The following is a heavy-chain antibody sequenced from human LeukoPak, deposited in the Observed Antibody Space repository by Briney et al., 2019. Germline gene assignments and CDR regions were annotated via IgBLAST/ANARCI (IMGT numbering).Heavy chain of an antibody. V-gene: IGHV3-30*14. J-gene: IGHJ5*02. Sequence: GSLRLSCAASGFTFSSYAMHWVRQAPGKGLEWVAVISYDGSNKYYADSVKGRFTISRDNSKNTLYLQMNSLRAEDTAVYYCARVQHYYDSSGYPNHCFDPWGQGTLVTVSS. CDR2: ISYDGSNK. CDR1: GFTFSSYA. CDR3: ARVQHYYDSSGYPNHCFDP. D-gene: IGHD3-22*01.